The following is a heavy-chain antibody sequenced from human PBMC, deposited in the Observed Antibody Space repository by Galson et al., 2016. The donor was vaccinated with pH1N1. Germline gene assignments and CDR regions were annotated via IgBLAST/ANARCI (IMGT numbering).Heavy chain of an antibody. D-gene: IGHD3-10*01. CDR3: ARDRVALTGIFDY. V-gene: IGHV4-61*02. CDR2: MYTSGTT. J-gene: IGHJ4*02. Sequence: NWIRQPAGKGLEWIGRMYTSGTTTYNPSLESRVSISVDTSKNQFSLRLSSVTAADTAVYFCARDRVALTGIFDYWGQGALVTVSS.